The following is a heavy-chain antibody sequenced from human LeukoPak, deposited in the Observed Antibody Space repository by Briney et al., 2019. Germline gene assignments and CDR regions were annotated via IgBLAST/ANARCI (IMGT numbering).Heavy chain of an antibody. V-gene: IGHV3-7*01. CDR1: GFTFSSYW. CDR2: IKQDGNEK. Sequence: GGSLRLSCAASGFTFSSYWMSWVRQAPGKGLEWVANIKQDGNEKYYVDSVKGRFTISRDNAKNSLYLQMNSLRAEDTAVYYCAADDYGDYTPDYWGQGTLVTVSS. CDR3: AADDYGDYTPDY. D-gene: IGHD4-17*01. J-gene: IGHJ4*02.